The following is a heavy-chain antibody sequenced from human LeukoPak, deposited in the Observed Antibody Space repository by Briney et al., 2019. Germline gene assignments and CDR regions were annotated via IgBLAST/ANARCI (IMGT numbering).Heavy chain of an antibody. CDR3: AKGSTVTTLFDY. CDR2: ISWNSGSI. V-gene: IGHV3-9*01. CDR1: GFTFDDYA. J-gene: IGHJ4*02. D-gene: IGHD4-17*01. Sequence: GGSLRLSCAASGFTFDDYAMHWVRQALGKGLEWVSGISWNSGSIGYADSVKGRFTISRDNAKNSLYLQMNSLRAEDTALYYCAKGSTVTTLFDYWGQGTLVTVSS.